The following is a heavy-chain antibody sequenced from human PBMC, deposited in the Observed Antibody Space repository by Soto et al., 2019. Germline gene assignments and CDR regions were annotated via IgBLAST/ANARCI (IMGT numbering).Heavy chain of an antibody. D-gene: IGHD3-22*01. V-gene: IGHV3-23*01. CDR2: ISGSGGST. CDR1: GFTFSSYA. Sequence: EVQLLESGGGLVQPGGSLRLSCAASGFTFSSYAMNWVRQAPGKGLEWVSVISGSGGSTYYADSVKGRFTISRDNYKNTXYLQMNSLRAEDTAVYYCAKFITMIVVVIGDAFDIWGQGTMVTVSS. J-gene: IGHJ3*02. CDR3: AKFITMIVVVIGDAFDI.